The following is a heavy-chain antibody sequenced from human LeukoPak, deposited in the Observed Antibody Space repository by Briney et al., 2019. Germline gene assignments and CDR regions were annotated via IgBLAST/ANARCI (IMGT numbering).Heavy chain of an antibody. V-gene: IGHV3-30*18. CDR2: ISYHGKNK. CDR3: SKPSSSSSTWEAFDI. J-gene: IGHJ3*02. CDR1: GFTFSSYG. Sequence: GGSLRLSCAASGFTFSSYGIHWVRQAPGKGLEWVAIISYHGKNKYYGDSVKGRFTNSRDNSKNTLYLQMNSLRDEDTAVYYFSKPSSSSSTWEAFDIWGQGTLVTVSP. D-gene: IGHD6-6*01.